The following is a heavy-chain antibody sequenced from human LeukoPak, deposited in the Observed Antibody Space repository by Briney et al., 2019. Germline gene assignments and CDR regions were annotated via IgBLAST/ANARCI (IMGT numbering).Heavy chain of an antibody. D-gene: IGHD3-22*01. V-gene: IGHV3-72*01. CDR1: DFTFSDHY. CDR2: IRNKANGYTT. Sequence: GGSLRLSCVASDFTFSDHYMDWVRQAPGKGLEWVGRIRNKANGYTTDYAASVKGRFTISRDDSKNSVYLQMNSLETEDTAVYSCASDSVIDSSGSGYWGQGTLVTVSS. J-gene: IGHJ4*02. CDR3: ASDSVIDSSGSGY.